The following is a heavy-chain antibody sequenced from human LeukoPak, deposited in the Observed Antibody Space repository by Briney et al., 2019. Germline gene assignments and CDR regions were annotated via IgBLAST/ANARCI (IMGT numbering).Heavy chain of an antibody. CDR3: ARDQGDFWSGYYYFDY. CDR1: GLTFSSYS. J-gene: IGHJ4*02. CDR2: ISSSSSYI. V-gene: IGHV3-21*01. D-gene: IGHD3-3*01. Sequence: GGSLRLSCAASGLTFSSYSMNWVRQAPGKGLEWVSSISSSSSYIYYADSVKGRFTISRDNAKNSLYLQMNSLRAEDTAVYYCARDQGDFWSGYYYFDYWGQGTLVTVSS.